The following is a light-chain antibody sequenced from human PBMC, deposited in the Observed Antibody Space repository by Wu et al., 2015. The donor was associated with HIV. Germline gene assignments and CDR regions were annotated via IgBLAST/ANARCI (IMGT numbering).Light chain of an antibody. CDR1: QIISTN. V-gene: IGKV3-15*01. CDR2: DAS. CDR3: QQYNNWPQT. J-gene: IGKJ1*01. Sequence: EIVMTQSPATLSVSPGERATLSCRASQIISTNLAWYQQIPGQAPRLLIYDASTRATGIPARFSGSGSATEFTLTINGLQSADFAVYYCQQYNNWPQTFGQGTKVEIK.